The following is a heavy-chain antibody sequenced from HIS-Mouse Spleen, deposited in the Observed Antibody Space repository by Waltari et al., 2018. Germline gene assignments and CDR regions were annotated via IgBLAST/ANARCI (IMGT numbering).Heavy chain of an antibody. CDR2: MKRKTDGGTT. J-gene: IGHJ4*02. V-gene: IGHV3-15*01. CDR3: TTDKIY. CDR1: GFTFSNAW. Sequence: EVQLVESGGGLVKPGGSLRLSCAASGFTFSNAWMSWVRQAPGKGCGGVGRMKRKTDGGTTDYAAPVKGRFTISRDDSKNTLYLQMNSLKTEDTAVYYCTTDKIYWGQGTLVTVSS.